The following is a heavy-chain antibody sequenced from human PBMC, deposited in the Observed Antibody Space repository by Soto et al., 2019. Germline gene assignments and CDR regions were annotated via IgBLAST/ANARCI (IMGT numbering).Heavy chain of an antibody. D-gene: IGHD6-19*01. V-gene: IGHV1-24*01. CDR2: FDPEDGET. CDR3: ATDTVAAYYFDP. J-gene: IGHJ4*02. CDR1: GYTLTELS. Sequence: ASVKVSCKVSGYTLTELSMHWVRQAPGKGLEWMGGFDPEDGETIYAQKFQGRVTMTEDTSTDTAYMELSSLRSEDTAVYYCATDTVAAYYFDPWGQGTLVTVSS.